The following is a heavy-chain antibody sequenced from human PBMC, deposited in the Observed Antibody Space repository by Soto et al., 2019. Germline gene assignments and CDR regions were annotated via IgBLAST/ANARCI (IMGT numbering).Heavy chain of an antibody. CDR1: GYTLTELS. CDR3: ATDPPSYCSGGSCYRGDAFDI. J-gene: IGHJ3*02. V-gene: IGHV1-24*01. CDR2: FDPEDGET. Sequence: ASVKVSCKVSGYTLTELSMHWVRQAPGKGLEWMGGFDPEDGETIYAQKFQGRVTMTEDTSTDTAYMELSSLRSEDTAVYYCATDPPSYCSGGSCYRGDAFDIWGQGTMVTVSS. D-gene: IGHD2-15*01.